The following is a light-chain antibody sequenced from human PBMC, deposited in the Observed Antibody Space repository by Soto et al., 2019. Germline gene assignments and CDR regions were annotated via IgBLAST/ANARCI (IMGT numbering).Light chain of an antibody. V-gene: IGKV3D-20*02. CDR2: DAS. CDR3: QQRRDRPLT. J-gene: IGKJ4*01. Sequence: EIILTQSPDTLSLSPGERATLSCRASQTVSSNYLAWCQQRPGQAPRLLIYDASTRATGIPARFSGSGSGTDFTLTISSLEPEDFAVYYCQQRRDRPLTFGGGTKVDIK. CDR1: QTVSSNY.